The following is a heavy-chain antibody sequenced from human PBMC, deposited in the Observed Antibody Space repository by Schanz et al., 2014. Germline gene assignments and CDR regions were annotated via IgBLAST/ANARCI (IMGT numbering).Heavy chain of an antibody. Sequence: QVQLQESGPGLVKPSQTLSLTCSVSGGSISSGSYYWNWIRQPAGKGLEWIGRVYTSGSTNYNPSRKRRVTIARDTSKNQFSLTLTSLTAADTAVYYCARDTTWRLDLWGRGTLVTVSS. J-gene: IGHJ2*01. CDR1: GGSISSGSYY. V-gene: IGHV4-61*02. CDR3: ARDTTWRLDL. CDR2: VYTSGST. D-gene: IGHD1-1*01.